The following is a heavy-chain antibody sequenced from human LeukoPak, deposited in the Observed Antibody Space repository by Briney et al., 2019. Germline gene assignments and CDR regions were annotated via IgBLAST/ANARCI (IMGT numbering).Heavy chain of an antibody. J-gene: IGHJ4*02. CDR2: ISYGGSNK. CDR3: ARDWGSSGYYYFDY. CDR1: GFTFSSYA. V-gene: IGHV3-30*01. Sequence: PGRSLRLSCAASGFTFSSYAMHRVRQAPGKGLECVAVISYGGSNKYYADSVEGRFTISRDNSKNTLYLQMNSLRTEDTAVYYCARDWGSSGYYYFDYWGQGTLVTVSS. D-gene: IGHD3-22*01.